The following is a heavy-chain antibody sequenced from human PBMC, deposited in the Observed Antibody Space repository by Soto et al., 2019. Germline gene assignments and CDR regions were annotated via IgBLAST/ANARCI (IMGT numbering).Heavy chain of an antibody. CDR1: GFTFDYYT. Sequence: LRLSCAASGFTFDYYTMHWVRQAPGKGLEWVSLISWDGGSTYYADSVKGRFTISRDNSKNSLYLQMNSLRTEDTALYYCAKDISAAGFNYFDYWGQGTLVTVS. V-gene: IGHV3-43*01. CDR2: ISWDGGST. J-gene: IGHJ4*02. CDR3: AKDISAAGFNYFDY. D-gene: IGHD6-13*01.